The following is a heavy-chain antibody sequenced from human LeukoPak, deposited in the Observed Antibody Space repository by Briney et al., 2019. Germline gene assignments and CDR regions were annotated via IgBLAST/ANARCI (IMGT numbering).Heavy chain of an antibody. CDR1: GFTFSYYW. Sequence: GGSLRLSCAASGFTFSYYWMSWVRQAPGKGLEWVSAISGSGGSTYYADSVKGRFTISRDNSKNTLYLQMNSLRAEDTAVYYCAKDTIAAAGYFDYWGQGTLVTVSS. CDR2: ISGSGGST. D-gene: IGHD6-13*01. J-gene: IGHJ4*02. V-gene: IGHV3-23*01. CDR3: AKDTIAAAGYFDY.